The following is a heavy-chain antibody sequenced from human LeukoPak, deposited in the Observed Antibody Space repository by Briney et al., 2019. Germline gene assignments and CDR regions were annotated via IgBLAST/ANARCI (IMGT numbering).Heavy chain of an antibody. V-gene: IGHV5-51*01. CDR3: ARHRRDGNYNDYGDYGIDY. CDR2: IYPGDSDT. CDR1: GYSFTSYW. D-gene: IGHD4-17*01. Sequence: PGESLKISCKGSGYSFTSYWIGWVRQMPGKGLEWMGIIYPGDSDTRYSPSFQGQVTISADKSISTAYLQWSSLKASDTAMYYCARHRRDGNYNDYGDYGIDYWGQGTLVTVSS. J-gene: IGHJ4*02.